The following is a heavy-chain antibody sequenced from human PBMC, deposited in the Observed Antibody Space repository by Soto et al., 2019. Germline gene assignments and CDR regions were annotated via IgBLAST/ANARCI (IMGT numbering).Heavy chain of an antibody. V-gene: IGHV4-59*08. J-gene: IGHJ4*02. CDR2: IYYSGST. CDR1: GGSMWSYV. D-gene: IGHD3-16*02. CDR3: ARLASQYDYIWGSDRYGGGNFDY. Sequence: SWSLALGCTVCGGSMWSYVWSWIRQPTGKGLEWIGYIYYSGSTNYNPSLKSRVTISVDTSKNQFSLKLSSVTAADTAVYYCARLASQYDYIWGSDRYGGGNFDYWGQGTLVTVSS.